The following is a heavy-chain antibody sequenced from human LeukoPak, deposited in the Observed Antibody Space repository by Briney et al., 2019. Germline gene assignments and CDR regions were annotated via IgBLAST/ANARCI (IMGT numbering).Heavy chain of an antibody. D-gene: IGHD6-19*01. Sequence: PGGSLRLSSGASGFTFSSYEMNWVRRDPGEGLEGVSYISSSSSTIYYADSVKGRFTISRDNAKNSLYLQMNSLRAEDTAVYYCANDAIAVAGPNYYYYYYMDVWGKGTTVTVSS. CDR1: GFTFSSYE. V-gene: IGHV3-48*01. J-gene: IGHJ6*03. CDR2: ISSSSSTI. CDR3: ANDAIAVAGPNYYYYYYMDV.